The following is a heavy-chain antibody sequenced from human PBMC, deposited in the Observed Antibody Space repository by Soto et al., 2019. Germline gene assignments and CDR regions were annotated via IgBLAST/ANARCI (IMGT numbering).Heavy chain of an antibody. V-gene: IGHV4-30-2*01. CDR3: ARVPSP. Sequence: VKPSQTLSLTCAVSGGSISSGGYSWSWIRQPPGKGLEWIGYIYHSGSTNYNPSLKSRVTISVDRSKNQFSLKLSSVTAADTAVYYCARVPSPWGQGTLVSVSS. CDR1: GGSISSGGYS. CDR2: IYHSGST. J-gene: IGHJ5*02.